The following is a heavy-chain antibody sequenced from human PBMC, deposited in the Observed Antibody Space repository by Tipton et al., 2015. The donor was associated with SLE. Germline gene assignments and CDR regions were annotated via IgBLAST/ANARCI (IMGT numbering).Heavy chain of an antibody. CDR2: FSHSGTT. CDR3: ARVHNSGWAADY. D-gene: IGHD6-19*01. V-gene: IGHV4-38-2*01. CDR1: GYSISTGDY. Sequence: TLSLTCVVSGYSISTGDYWTWIRQSPGKGLEGIGSFSHSGTTAYNPTLKGRVTISEDTSKNEFSLKLNSVTAADTAVYYCARVHNSGWAADYWGQGTLVTVSS. J-gene: IGHJ4*02.